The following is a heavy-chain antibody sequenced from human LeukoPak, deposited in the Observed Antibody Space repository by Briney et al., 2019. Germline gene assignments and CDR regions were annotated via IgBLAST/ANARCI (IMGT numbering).Heavy chain of an antibody. Sequence: GRSLRVSCAASGFTFDDYAMHWVRQAPGKGLEWVSGISWNSGSIGYADSVKGRFTISRDNAKNSLYLQMNSLRAEDTALYYCAKDVGYSYGYDYWGQGTLVTVSS. CDR1: GFTFDDYA. V-gene: IGHV3-9*01. CDR2: ISWNSGSI. J-gene: IGHJ4*02. D-gene: IGHD5-18*01. CDR3: AKDVGYSYGYDY.